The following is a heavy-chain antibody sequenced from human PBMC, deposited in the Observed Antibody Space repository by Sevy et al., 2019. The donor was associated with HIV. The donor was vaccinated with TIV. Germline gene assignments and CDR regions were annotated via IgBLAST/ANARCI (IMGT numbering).Heavy chain of an antibody. J-gene: IGHJ6*02. CDR2: IYSDGST. CDR1: GFTVSSNY. V-gene: IGHV3-53*01. Sequence: GGSLRLSCAASGFTVSSNYMSWVRQAPGKGLEWVSVIYSDGSTYYADSVKGRFTISRDNSKNTLYLQMNSLRAEDTAVYYCARTSAHNSGHFDYYYDMDVWGQGTTVTVSS. D-gene: IGHD3-22*01. CDR3: ARTSAHNSGHFDYYYDMDV.